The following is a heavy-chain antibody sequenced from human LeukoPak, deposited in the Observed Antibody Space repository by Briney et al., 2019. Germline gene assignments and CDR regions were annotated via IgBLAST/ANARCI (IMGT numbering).Heavy chain of an antibody. CDR1: GGSISSSSYY. CDR2: IYYSGSI. CDR3: ASHVDTATGVDY. J-gene: IGHJ4*02. D-gene: IGHD5-18*01. V-gene: IGHV4-39*01. Sequence: SETLSLTCTVSGGSISSSSYYWGWIRQPPGKGLEWIGSIYYSGSIYYNPSLKSRVTISVDTSKNQFSLKLSSVTAADTAVYYCASHVDTATGVDYWGQGTLVTVSS.